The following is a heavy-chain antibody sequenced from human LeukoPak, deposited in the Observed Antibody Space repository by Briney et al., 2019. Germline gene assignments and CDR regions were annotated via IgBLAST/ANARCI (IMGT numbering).Heavy chain of an antibody. CDR1: GFTFSSYE. Sequence: QPGGSLRLSCAASGFTFSSYEINWFRQAPGKGLEWVAFINVGGSIMYCADSVKGRFTISRDNAKNSLCLQMNSLRAEDTAIYYCAKDSGTCCHYFDYWGQGTLVTVSS. CDR2: INVGGSIM. V-gene: IGHV3-48*03. J-gene: IGHJ4*02. CDR3: AKDSGTCCHYFDY. D-gene: IGHD1-1*01.